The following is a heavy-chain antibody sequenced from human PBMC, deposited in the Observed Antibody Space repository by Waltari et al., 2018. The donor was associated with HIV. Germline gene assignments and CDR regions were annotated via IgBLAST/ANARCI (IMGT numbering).Heavy chain of an antibody. CDR1: GSNFNADA. Sequence: QVQLVQSGAEVKKPGASVKVSCRASGSNFNADAVHWVRQAPGQGLEWLGSINVGTIFSRYSQMFQGRLTFTRDTSETTIFMELRSLKSEDTAVYFCAGGSAWLVNVLEIWGQGTLVTVSS. CDR3: AGGSAWLVNVLEI. CDR2: INVGTIFS. D-gene: IGHD5-12*01. V-gene: IGHV1-3*01. J-gene: IGHJ4*02.